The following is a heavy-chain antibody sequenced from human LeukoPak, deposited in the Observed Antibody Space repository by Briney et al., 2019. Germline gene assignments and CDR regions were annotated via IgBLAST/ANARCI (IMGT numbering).Heavy chain of an antibody. CDR2: ISSRSSYT. J-gene: IGHJ3*02. CDR1: GFTFSTYS. V-gene: IGHV3-21*04. Sequence: GGSLRLSCAASGFTFSTYSMNWVRQAPGKGLEWVSSISSRSSYTYHADSVKGRFTISRDNSKNTLYLQMNSLRAEDTAVYYCANENAFDIWGQGTMVTVSS. CDR3: ANENAFDI.